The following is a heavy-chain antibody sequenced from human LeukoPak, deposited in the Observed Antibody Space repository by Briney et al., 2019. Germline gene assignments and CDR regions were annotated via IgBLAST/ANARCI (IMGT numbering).Heavy chain of an antibody. J-gene: IGHJ4*02. Sequence: GGSLRLSCAASGFTFSSYSMNWVRQAPGKGLEWVSYISSSSSTIYYADSVKGRLTISRDNAKNSLYLQMNSLRAEDTAVYYCARDPLRYCSSTSCEGNYWGQGTLVTVSS. V-gene: IGHV3-48*01. D-gene: IGHD2-2*01. CDR3: ARDPLRYCSSTSCEGNY. CDR1: GFTFSSYS. CDR2: ISSSSSTI.